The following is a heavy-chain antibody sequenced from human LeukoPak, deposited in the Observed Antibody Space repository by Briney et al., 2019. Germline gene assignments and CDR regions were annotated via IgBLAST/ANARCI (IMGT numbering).Heavy chain of an antibody. V-gene: IGHV3-23*01. D-gene: IGHD1-26*01. Sequence: GGSLRLSCAASGFTFSSYAMSWVRQAPGKGLEWVSAISGSGGSTYYADSVKGRSTISRDNSKNTLYLQMNSLRAEDTAVYYCAKDFRPVGANSHYFDYWGQGTLVTVSS. CDR3: AKDFRPVGANSHYFDY. J-gene: IGHJ4*02. CDR2: ISGSGGST. CDR1: GFTFSSYA.